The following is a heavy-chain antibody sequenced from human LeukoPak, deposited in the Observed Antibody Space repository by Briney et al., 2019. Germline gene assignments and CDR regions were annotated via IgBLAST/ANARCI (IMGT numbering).Heavy chain of an antibody. Sequence: SETLSLTCTVSGRSISSYYWSWIRQPPGKGLEWIGYIYYSGSTNYNPSLKSRVTISVDTSKNQFSLKLSSVTAADTAVYYCARVSDVRGVTFFDYWGQGTLVTVSS. J-gene: IGHJ4*02. D-gene: IGHD3-10*01. V-gene: IGHV4-59*01. CDR2: IYYSGST. CDR3: ARVSDVRGVTFFDY. CDR1: GRSISSYY.